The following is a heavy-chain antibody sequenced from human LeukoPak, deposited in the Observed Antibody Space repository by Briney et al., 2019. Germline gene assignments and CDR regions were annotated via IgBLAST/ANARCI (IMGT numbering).Heavy chain of an antibody. V-gene: IGHV4-39*07. CDR3: ARVDGRYYYGSGSYSLALDAFDI. D-gene: IGHD3-10*01. CDR1: GGSISSSSYY. CDR2: IYYTGST. Sequence: SETLSLTCTVSGGSISSSSYYWGWIRQPPGKGLEWIGTIYYTGSTNYNPSLKSRVTMSVDTSKNQFSLKLSSVTAADTAVYYCARVDGRYYYGSGSYSLALDAFDIWGQGTMVTVSS. J-gene: IGHJ3*02.